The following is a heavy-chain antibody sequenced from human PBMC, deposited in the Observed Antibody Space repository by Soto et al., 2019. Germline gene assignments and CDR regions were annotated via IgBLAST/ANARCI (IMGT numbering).Heavy chain of an antibody. D-gene: IGHD2-15*01. Sequence: GASVKVSCKASGGTFSSYTISWVRQAPGQGLEWMGRISAYNGNTNYAQKLQGRVTMTTDTSTSTAYMELRSLRSDDTAVYYCARLGVDCSGGSCYALTFYYYYYYMDVWGKGTTVTVSS. CDR3: ARLGVDCSGGSCYALTFYYYYYYMDV. CDR2: ISAYNGNT. V-gene: IGHV1-18*01. J-gene: IGHJ6*03. CDR1: GGTFSSYT.